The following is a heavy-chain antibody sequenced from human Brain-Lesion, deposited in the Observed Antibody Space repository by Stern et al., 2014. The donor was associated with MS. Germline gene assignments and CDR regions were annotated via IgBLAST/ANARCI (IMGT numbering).Heavy chain of an antibody. D-gene: IGHD3-3*01. Sequence: QVQLVQSGAEVKKPEASVKVSCKTSGYIFTGYYIHWVRQAPGQGLEWMAWINPNTGGTKYAQKFQGRVTMSRDTSIITAYVELSSLTSDDTAVYYCARDQRGITIFGVVTDYYYLGMDVWGQGTTVTVSS. CDR2: INPNTGGT. J-gene: IGHJ6*02. CDR1: GYIFTGYY. CDR3: ARDQRGITIFGVVTDYYYLGMDV. V-gene: IGHV1-2*02.